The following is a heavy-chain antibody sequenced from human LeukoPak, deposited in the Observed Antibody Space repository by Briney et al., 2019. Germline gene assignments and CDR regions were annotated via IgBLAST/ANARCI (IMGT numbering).Heavy chain of an antibody. J-gene: IGHJ3*02. CDR1: GGTFSSSA. V-gene: IGHV1-69*05. D-gene: IGHD2-15*01. CDR2: IIPIFGTA. Sequence: GSSVKVSCKASGGTFSSSAISWVRQAPGQGLEWMGGIIPIFGTANYAQKFQGRVTITTDESTSTSYMELSSLRSEDTAVYYCARAGRIFKDAFDSWGQGTMVTVSS. CDR3: ARAGRIFKDAFDS.